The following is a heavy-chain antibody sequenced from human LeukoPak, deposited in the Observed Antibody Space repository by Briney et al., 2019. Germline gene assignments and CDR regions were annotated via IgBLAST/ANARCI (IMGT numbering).Heavy chain of an antibody. J-gene: IGHJ4*02. CDR1: GFNFGSYS. D-gene: IGHD3-10*01. CDR3: ARAKPKNMVRGLIMRRESRYYFDY. V-gene: IGHV3-48*01. Sequence: PGGSLRLSCAASGFNFGSYSTNWVRQAPGKGLERVSYISSSSSTIYYTDSVKGRFTISRDNAKNSLYLQMNSLRAEDTAVYYCARAKPKNMVRGLIMRRESRYYFDYWGQGTLVTVSS. CDR2: ISSSSSTI.